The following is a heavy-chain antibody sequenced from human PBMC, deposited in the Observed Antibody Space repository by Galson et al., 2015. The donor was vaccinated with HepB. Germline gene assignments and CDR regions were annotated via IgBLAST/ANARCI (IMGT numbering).Heavy chain of an antibody. D-gene: IGHD3-9*01. CDR2: INPNSGGT. CDR3: ARTLRADGTGYVSYYFDY. Sequence: SVKVSCKVSGYTFTGSYVHWVRQAPGQGLEWMGWINPNSGGTNYAQKFQGRVTMTRDTSISTAYMELSRLRSDDTAVYYCARTLRADGTGYVSYYFDYWGQGTLVTVSS. J-gene: IGHJ4*02. V-gene: IGHV1-2*02. CDR1: GYTFTGSY.